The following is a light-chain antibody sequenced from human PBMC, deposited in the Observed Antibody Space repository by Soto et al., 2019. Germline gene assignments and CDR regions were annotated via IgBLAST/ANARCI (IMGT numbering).Light chain of an antibody. CDR3: QQYGSSPLT. CDR2: GAS. V-gene: IGKV3-20*01. Sequence: EIVLTQSPGTLSLSPGERATHSCRASQSVSSSYLAWYQQKPGQAPRLLIYGASSRATGIPDRFSGSGSGTDFTLTISRLEPEDFAVYYCQQYGSSPLTFGGGNKVEIK. J-gene: IGKJ4*01. CDR1: QSVSSSY.